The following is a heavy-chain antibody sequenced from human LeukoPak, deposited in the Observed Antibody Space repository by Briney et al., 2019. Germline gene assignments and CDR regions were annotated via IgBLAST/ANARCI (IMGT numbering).Heavy chain of an antibody. CDR3: ARQYSDILTGYHRGELYWYFDL. CDR2: IIPMFGTA. J-gene: IGHJ2*01. D-gene: IGHD3-9*01. V-gene: IGHV1-69*13. Sequence: GASVKVSCKASRGTFSSYAISWVRQAPGQGLEWMGGIIPMFGTANYAQKFQGRVTITADESTSTAYMELSSLRSEDTAVYYCARQYSDILTGYHRGELYWYFDLWGRGTLVTVSS. CDR1: RGTFSSYA.